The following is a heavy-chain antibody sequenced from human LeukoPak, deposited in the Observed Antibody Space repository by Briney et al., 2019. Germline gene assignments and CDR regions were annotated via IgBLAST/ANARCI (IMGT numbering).Heavy chain of an antibody. Sequence: ASVKVSRKASGYTFTSYGISWVRQAPGQGLEWMGWISAYNGNTNYAQKLQGRVTMTTDTSTSTAYMELRSLRSEDTAVYYCARDIVVVPADHYYYGMDVWGQGTTVTVSS. D-gene: IGHD2-2*01. CDR3: ARDIVVVPADHYYYGMDV. V-gene: IGHV1-18*01. J-gene: IGHJ6*02. CDR1: GYTFTSYG. CDR2: ISAYNGNT.